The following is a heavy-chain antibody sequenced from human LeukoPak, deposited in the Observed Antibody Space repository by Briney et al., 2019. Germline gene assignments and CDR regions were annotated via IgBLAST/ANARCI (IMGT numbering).Heavy chain of an antibody. Sequence: ASVNVSCKASGYTFTSYYMHWVRQAPGQGLEWMGIINPSGGSTSYAQKFQGRVTMTRDTSTSTVYMELSSLRSEDTAVYYCARRSHQLQSDYWGQGTLVTVSS. CDR1: GYTFTSYY. CDR2: INPSGGST. D-gene: IGHD2-2*01. J-gene: IGHJ4*02. V-gene: IGHV1-46*01. CDR3: ARRSHQLQSDY.